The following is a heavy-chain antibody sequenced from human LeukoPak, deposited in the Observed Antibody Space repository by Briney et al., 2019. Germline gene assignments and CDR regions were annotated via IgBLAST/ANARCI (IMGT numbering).Heavy chain of an antibody. D-gene: IGHD7-27*01. Sequence: ASVKVSCKGSGYTFTSYDFNWVRQATGQRPEWMGWMSPNSGDTGYAQKFQDRVTMTRNTSISTAYMELSSLRSDDTAVYYCARGPPNWGYDYWGPGTLVTVSS. CDR3: ARGPPNWGYDY. CDR1: GYTFTSYD. J-gene: IGHJ4*02. CDR2: MSPNSGDT. V-gene: IGHV1-8*01.